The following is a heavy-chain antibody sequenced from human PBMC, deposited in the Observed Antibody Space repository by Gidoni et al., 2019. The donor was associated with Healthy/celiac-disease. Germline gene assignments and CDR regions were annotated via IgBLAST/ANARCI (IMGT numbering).Heavy chain of an antibody. J-gene: IGHJ4*02. D-gene: IGHD4-17*01. CDR2: ISSSSSYT. Sequence: QVQLVESGGGLVKPGGSLRLSCAASGFTFSDSYMSWIRQAPGKGLEWVAYISSSSSYTNYADSVKGRFTISRDNAKNSLYLQMNSLRAEDTAVYYCARTMTTSFDYWGQGTLVTVSS. V-gene: IGHV3-11*05. CDR3: ARTMTTSFDY. CDR1: GFTFSDSY.